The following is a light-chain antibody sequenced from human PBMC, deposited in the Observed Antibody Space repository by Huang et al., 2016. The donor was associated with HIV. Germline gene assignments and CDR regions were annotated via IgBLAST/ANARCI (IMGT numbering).Light chain of an antibody. J-gene: IGKJ2*01. V-gene: IGKV1-NL1*01. CDR3: QQYYGTPYT. Sequence: DIQVTQSPSSLSASVGDRVTVTRRTSRGISDSLVWYQQKPGRAPKLLVYAASRLESGVPSRFSGSGSGADFTLTINNLQPEDFATYYCQQYYGTPYTFGQGTKVEIK. CDR1: RGISDS. CDR2: AAS.